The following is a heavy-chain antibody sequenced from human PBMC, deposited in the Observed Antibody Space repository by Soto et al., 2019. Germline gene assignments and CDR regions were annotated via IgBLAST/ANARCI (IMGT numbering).Heavy chain of an antibody. V-gene: IGHV1-24*01. Sequence: ASVKVSCKVSGYTLTELSMHWVRQAPVKGLEWMGGFDPEDGETIYAQKFQGRVTMTEDTSTDTAYMELSSLRSEDTAVYYCATRFPGIAVAGTLDYWGQGTLVTVSS. CDR2: FDPEDGET. CDR1: GYTLTELS. CDR3: ATRFPGIAVAGTLDY. D-gene: IGHD6-19*01. J-gene: IGHJ4*02.